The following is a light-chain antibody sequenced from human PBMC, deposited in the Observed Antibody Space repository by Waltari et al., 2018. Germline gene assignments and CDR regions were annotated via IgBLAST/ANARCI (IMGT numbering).Light chain of an antibody. Sequence: QSVLTQPPSAPGPPGQRATISCSVSLSNIDSTTTNWYRQLPATSPNLLIYGDNQRPSGVPDRFSGSKSGTSSSLAISGLQSADEADYYCAGWDDSLNGPVFGGGTKLTVL. CDR2: GDN. CDR1: LSNIDSTT. V-gene: IGLV1-44*01. CDR3: AGWDDSLNGPV. J-gene: IGLJ3*02.